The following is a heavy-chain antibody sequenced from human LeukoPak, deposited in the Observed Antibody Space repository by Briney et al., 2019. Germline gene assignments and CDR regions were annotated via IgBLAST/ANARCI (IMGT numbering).Heavy chain of an antibody. CDR3: ASSPPPLSIGGNWFDP. CDR1: GFTFSSYS. CDR2: ISSSSSYI. Sequence: GGSLRLSCAASGFTFSSYSMSWVRQAPGKGLEWVSSISSSSSYIYYADSVKGRFTISRDNAKNSLYLQMNSLRAEDTAVFYCASSPPPLSIGGNWFDPWGQGTLVTVSS. J-gene: IGHJ5*02. D-gene: IGHD2-15*01. V-gene: IGHV3-21*01.